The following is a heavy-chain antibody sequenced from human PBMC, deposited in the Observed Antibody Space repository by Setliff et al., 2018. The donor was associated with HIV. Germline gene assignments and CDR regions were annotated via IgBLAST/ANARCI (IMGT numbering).Heavy chain of an antibody. Sequence: LRLSCAASGFTFSSYAMSWVRQAPGKGLEWVSAISGSGGSTYYADSVKGRFTISRDNSKTTLYLQMNSLRAEDTAVYYCAKDYYDFVWGSSLAYWGQGTLVTVSS. J-gene: IGHJ4*02. D-gene: IGHD3-16*01. CDR1: GFTFSSYA. V-gene: IGHV3-23*01. CDR3: AKDYYDFVWGSSLAY. CDR2: ISGSGGST.